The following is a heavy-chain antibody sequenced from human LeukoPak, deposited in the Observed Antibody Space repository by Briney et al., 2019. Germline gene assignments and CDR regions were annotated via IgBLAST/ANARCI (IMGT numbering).Heavy chain of an antibody. V-gene: IGHV4-34*01. J-gene: IGHJ4*02. CDR1: GGSFSGYY. CDR2: INHSGST. CDR3: ARGPASSGWRH. D-gene: IGHD6-19*01. Sequence: PSETLSLTCAVYGGSFSGYYWSWIRQPPGKGLEWIGEINHSGSTNYNPSLKSRVTISVDTSKNQFSLKLSSVTAADTAVYYCARGPASSGWRHWGQGTLVTVSS.